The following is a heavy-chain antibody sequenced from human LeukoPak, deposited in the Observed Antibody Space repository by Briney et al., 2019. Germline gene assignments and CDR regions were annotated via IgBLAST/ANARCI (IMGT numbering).Heavy chain of an antibody. CDR1: GFTFSSYG. V-gene: IGHV3-30*18. J-gene: IGHJ4*02. CDR3: AKEDHYDFWSYFDY. CDR2: ISYDGSNK. Sequence: GRSLRLSCAASGFTFSSYGMHWVRQAPGKGLEWVAVISYDGSNKYYADSVKGRFTISRDNSKNTLYLQMNSLRAEDTAVYYCAKEDHYDFWSYFDYWGQGTLVTVSS. D-gene: IGHD3-3*01.